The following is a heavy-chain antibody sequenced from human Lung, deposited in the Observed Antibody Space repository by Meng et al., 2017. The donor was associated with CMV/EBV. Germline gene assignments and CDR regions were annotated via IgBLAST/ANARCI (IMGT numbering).Heavy chain of an antibody. D-gene: IGHD2-2*02. V-gene: IGHV3-74*01. CDR1: GFTFNNYW. Sequence: LTXAASGFTFNNYWMHWVRQAPGKGLVWVSRINGDGSSTTYADSVKGRFTISRDNAKNTLYLQMNSLRAEDTAVYYCARGCTNTNCYKSDFDYWGQGXLVTVSS. J-gene: IGHJ4*02. CDR2: INGDGSST. CDR3: ARGCTNTNCYKSDFDY.